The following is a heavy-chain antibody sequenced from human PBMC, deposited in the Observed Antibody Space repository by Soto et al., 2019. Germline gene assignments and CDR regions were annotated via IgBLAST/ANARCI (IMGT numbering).Heavy chain of an antibody. V-gene: IGHV4-59*08. CDR2: IYYSGST. J-gene: IGHJ4*02. CDR3: ARHADGIVGAGYFDY. Sequence: SETLSLTCTVSGGSISSYYWSWIRQPPGKGLEWIGYIYYSGSTNYNPSLKSRVTISVDTSKNQFSLKLSSATAADTAVYYCARHADGIVGAGYFDYWGQGTLVTVSS. D-gene: IGHD1-26*01. CDR1: GGSISSYY.